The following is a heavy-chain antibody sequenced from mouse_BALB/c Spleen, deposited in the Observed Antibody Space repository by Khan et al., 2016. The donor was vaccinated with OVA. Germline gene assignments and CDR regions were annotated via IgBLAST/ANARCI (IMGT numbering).Heavy chain of an antibody. J-gene: IGHJ4*01. CDR2: IWPDGSK. CDR3: AKWFDGYSSLYAIDY. Sequence: QVQLKQSGPGLVAPSQSLSITCTASGFSFTSYGIHWVSQPPGQGLEWLVVIWPDGSKTYNSVLNYRLSISKDNSKSQVFLKMNRLQTEDTAIYYRAKWFDGYSSLYAIDYWGQGTSVTVSS. CDR1: GFSFTSYG. D-gene: IGHD2-3*01. V-gene: IGHV2-6*02.